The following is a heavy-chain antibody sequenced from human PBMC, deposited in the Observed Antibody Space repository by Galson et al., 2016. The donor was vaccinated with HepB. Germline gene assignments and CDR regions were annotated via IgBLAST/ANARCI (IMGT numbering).Heavy chain of an antibody. D-gene: IGHD2-15*01. CDR3: ASLGYCGGGTCSSTSFS. J-gene: IGHJ5*02. V-gene: IGHV4-61*01. CDR2: VYYSGST. CDR1: GDSVSSGNYY. Sequence: SETLSLTCTVSGDSVSSGNYYWSWIRQPPGRGLEWIGYVYYSGSTNYNPALKSRVTVSADTSKNQYSLTLSSVTAADTAVYYCASLGYCGGGTCSSTSFSWGQGTLGTVSS.